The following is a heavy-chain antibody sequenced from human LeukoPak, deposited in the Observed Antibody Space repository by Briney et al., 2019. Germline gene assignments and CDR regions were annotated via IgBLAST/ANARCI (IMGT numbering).Heavy chain of an antibody. CDR3: ARIDPAWETYSDY. Sequence: GGSLRLSCAASGYNFNGFAMSWVRQAPGKGLQWVSGISGSGRDTYYADSVRGRFTISRDNSKNTLFLQMNSLTVEDTAVYFCARIDPAWETYSDYWGQGTLVSVSS. CDR2: ISGSGRDT. J-gene: IGHJ4*02. D-gene: IGHD1-26*01. CDR1: GYNFNGFA. V-gene: IGHV3-23*01.